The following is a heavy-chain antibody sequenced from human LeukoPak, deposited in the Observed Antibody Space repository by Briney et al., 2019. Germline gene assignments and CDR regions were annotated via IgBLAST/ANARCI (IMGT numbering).Heavy chain of an antibody. CDR1: GFTFSSYS. CDR2: ISSSSSYI. Sequence: GGSLRLSCAASGFTFSSYSMNWVCQAPGKGLEWVSSISSSSSYIYYADSVKGRFTISRDNAKNSLYLQMSSLKASDTAMYYCARRQTALYCSGNNCYFDYWGQGTLVTVSS. V-gene: IGHV3-21*04. CDR3: ARRQTALYCSGNNCYFDY. D-gene: IGHD2-15*01. J-gene: IGHJ4*02.